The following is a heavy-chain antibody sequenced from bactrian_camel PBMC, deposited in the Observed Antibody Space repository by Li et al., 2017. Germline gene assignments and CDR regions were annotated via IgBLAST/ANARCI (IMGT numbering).Heavy chain of an antibody. V-gene: IGHV3S53*01. Sequence: HVQLVESGGGSVQAGGSLTLSCVVSGYSFSRSNFCMAWYRQAPGKERELVSTIKPDGTTTYADSVKGRFIISHDDAKNTLYLQMNDLKTEDTAVYTCAAGRRMLTCVWNYWGQGTQVTVS. CDR1: GYSFSRSNFC. CDR2: IKPDGTT. J-gene: IGHJ4*01. D-gene: IGHD1*01. CDR3: AAGRRMLTCVWNY.